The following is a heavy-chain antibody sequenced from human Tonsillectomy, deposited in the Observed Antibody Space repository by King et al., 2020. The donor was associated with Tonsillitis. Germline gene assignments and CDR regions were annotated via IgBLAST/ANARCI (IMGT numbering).Heavy chain of an antibody. V-gene: IGHV1-46*01. CDR1: GYTFTNYY. CDR2: INPSGGTT. CDR3: ARPSPVGYYYGMDV. J-gene: IGHJ6*02. Sequence: VQLVESGAEVKKPGASVKVSCKASGYTFTNYYMHWVRQAPGQGLEWMGIINPSGGTTSFAQKFQGRVTMTSDTSTSTVYMELSSLKSEDTAVYYCARPSPVGYYYGMDVWGQGTTVTVSS.